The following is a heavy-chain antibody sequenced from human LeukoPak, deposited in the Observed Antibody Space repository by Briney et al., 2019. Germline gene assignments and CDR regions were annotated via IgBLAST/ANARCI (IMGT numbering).Heavy chain of an antibody. Sequence: ASVKVSFKASGYTFTSYYMHWVRRAPGQGLEWMGIINPSGGSTSYAQKFQGRVTMTRDMSTSTVYMELSSLRSEDTAVYYCARDPSATVTGAAFDIWGQGTMVTVSS. J-gene: IGHJ3*02. CDR1: GYTFTSYY. CDR3: ARDPSATVTGAAFDI. V-gene: IGHV1-46*01. CDR2: INPSGGST. D-gene: IGHD5-12*01.